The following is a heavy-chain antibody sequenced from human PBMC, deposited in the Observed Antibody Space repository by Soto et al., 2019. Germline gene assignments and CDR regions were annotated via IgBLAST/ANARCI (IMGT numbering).Heavy chain of an antibody. CDR3: AKSLSPAGIKNDYYYYYGMDV. D-gene: IGHD2-2*01. Sequence: EASVKVSCKASGGTFSSYAISWVRQAPGQGLEWMGGIIPIFGTANYAQKFQGRVTITADESTSTAYMELSSLRSEDTAVYYCAKSLSPAGIKNDYYYYYGMDVWGQGTTVTVSS. V-gene: IGHV1-69*13. CDR1: GGTFSSYA. CDR2: IIPIFGTA. J-gene: IGHJ6*02.